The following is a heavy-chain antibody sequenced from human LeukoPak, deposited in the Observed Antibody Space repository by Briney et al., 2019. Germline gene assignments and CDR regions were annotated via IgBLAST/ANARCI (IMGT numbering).Heavy chain of an antibody. V-gene: IGHV4-30-4*08. CDR3: ARERTYYFDY. CDR2: IYYRGTT. J-gene: IGHJ4*02. Sequence: LRLSCAASGFTFSNYSMNWVRQPPGQGLEWIGYIYYRGTTYYNPSLKSRVIISVDTSKNQFSLKLSSMTAADTAVYYCARERTYYFDYWGQGTQVTVSS. CDR1: GFTFSNYS.